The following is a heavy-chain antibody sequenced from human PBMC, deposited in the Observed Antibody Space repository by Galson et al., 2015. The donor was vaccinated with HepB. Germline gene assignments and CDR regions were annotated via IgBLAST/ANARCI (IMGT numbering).Heavy chain of an antibody. CDR3: ATTFSSSEHAFDI. CDR2: ISGSSQSI. CDR1: GLSFSQSG. Sequence: LRLSCAASGLSFSQSGMNWVRQAPGQGPEWVASISGSSQSIFYADSVKGRFTIARDNAKNSLYLQMNSLRVEETAVYYCATTFSSSEHAFDIWGQGTIVTASS. D-gene: IGHD6-6*01. V-gene: IGHV3-48*01. J-gene: IGHJ3*02.